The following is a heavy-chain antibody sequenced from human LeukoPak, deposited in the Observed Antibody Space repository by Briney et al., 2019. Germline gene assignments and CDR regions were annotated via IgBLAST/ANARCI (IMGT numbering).Heavy chain of an antibody. Sequence: VKVSCNASGYTFTSYAMNWVRQAPGQGLEWMGWINTNTGNPTYAQGFTGRFVFSLDTSVSTAYLQISNLKAEDTAVYYCASTSGWPYYYYYGMDVWGQGTTVTVSS. J-gene: IGHJ6*02. CDR2: INTNTGNP. CDR3: ASTSGWPYYYYYGMDV. D-gene: IGHD6-19*01. CDR1: GYTFTSYA. V-gene: IGHV7-4-1*02.